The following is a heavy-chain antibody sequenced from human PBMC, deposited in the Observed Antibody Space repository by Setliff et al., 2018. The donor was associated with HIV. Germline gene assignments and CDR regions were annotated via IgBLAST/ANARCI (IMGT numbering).Heavy chain of an antibody. V-gene: IGHV3-7*01. D-gene: IGHD6-19*01. Sequence: GGSLRLSCAASGFTVSDNHMTWVRQAPGKGLEWVANIKQDGSEKYYVDSVKGRFTISRDDSKNTLFLQMNSLRVDDTAVYYCAREGGSSGHAGYFDPWGQGTLVTVSS. CDR3: AREGGSSGHAGYFDP. CDR2: IKQDGSEK. J-gene: IGHJ5*02. CDR1: GFTVSDNH.